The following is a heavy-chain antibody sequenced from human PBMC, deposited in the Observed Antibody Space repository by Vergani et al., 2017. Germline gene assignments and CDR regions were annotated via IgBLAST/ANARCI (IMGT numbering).Heavy chain of an antibody. D-gene: IGHD5-18*01. CDR3: ARGDSYQQGY. CDR2: IKQDGSEK. V-gene: IGHV3-7*03. Sequence: EVQLVESGGGLVQPGGSLRLSCAASGSTSSSYWMRWVRQAPGKGLEWVANIKQDGSEKYYVDSVKGRFTISRDNAKNSLYLQMNSLRAEDTAVYYCARGDSYQQGYWGQGTLVTVSS. CDR1: GSTSSSYW. J-gene: IGHJ4*02.